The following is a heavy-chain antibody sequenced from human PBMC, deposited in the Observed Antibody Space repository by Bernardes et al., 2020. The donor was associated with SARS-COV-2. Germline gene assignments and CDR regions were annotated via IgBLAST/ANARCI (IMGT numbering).Heavy chain of an antibody. V-gene: IGHV3-23*01. D-gene: IGHD6-13*01. J-gene: IGHJ4*02. CDR2: ITYTGGST. Sequence: GGSLRLSCAASGFTFSSYAMSWVRQAPGKGLEWVSAITYTGGSTFYADSVKGRFTISRDNSKNTLYLQMKSLRAEDTAVYYCASVILPSAGMRYFDYWGQGTLVTVSS. CDR3: ASVILPSAGMRYFDY. CDR1: GFTFSSYA.